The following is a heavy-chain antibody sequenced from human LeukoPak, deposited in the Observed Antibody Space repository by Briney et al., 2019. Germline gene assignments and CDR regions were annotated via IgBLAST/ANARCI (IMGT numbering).Heavy chain of an antibody. CDR1: GGTFSSYA. J-gene: IGHJ4*02. V-gene: IGHV1-69*05. CDR3: ARGPYGTGSHFDF. CDR2: IIPIFGTA. D-gene: IGHD3-10*01. Sequence: SVKVSCKASGGTFSSYAISWVRQAPGQGLEWMGGIIPIFGTANYAQKFQGRVTITTDESTSTAYMELSSLRSEDTAVYYCARGPYGTGSHFDFWGQGTLVTVSS.